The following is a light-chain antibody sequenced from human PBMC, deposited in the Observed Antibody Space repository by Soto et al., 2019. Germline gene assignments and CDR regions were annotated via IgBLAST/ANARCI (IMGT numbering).Light chain of an antibody. CDR2: GAS. CDR1: QGILNW. Sequence: DIQMTQSPSFVSASVGDRVTITCRASQGILNWLAWYQHKPGKAPKLLIYGASSLQSGVPSRFSGSGFGTDFALPISSRQPEDFATYYGQQANTFHSLTVGGGTRVEIK. V-gene: IGKV1-12*02. J-gene: IGKJ4*01. CDR3: QQANTFHSLT.